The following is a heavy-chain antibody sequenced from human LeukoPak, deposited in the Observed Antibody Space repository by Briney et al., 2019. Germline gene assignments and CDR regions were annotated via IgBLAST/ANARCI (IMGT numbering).Heavy chain of an antibody. CDR2: MNPNSGNT. Sequence: GASVKVSCKASGYTFTSYDINWVRQATGQGLEWMGWMNPNSGNTGYAQKFQGRVTMTRNTSISTAYMELSSLRSEDTAVYYCAVVLRYFDWISGPFDYWGQGTLVTVSS. V-gene: IGHV1-8*01. CDR3: AVVLRYFDWISGPFDY. D-gene: IGHD3-9*01. J-gene: IGHJ4*02. CDR1: GYTFTSYD.